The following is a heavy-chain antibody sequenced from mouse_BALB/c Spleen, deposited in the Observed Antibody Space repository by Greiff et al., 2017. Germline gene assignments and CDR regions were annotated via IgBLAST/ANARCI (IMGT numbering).Heavy chain of an antibody. CDR2: ISSGGSYT. J-gene: IGHJ4*01. D-gene: IGHD2-1*01. CDR3: ASHDYGKNYAMDY. V-gene: IGHV5-9-4*01. Sequence: EVQGVESGGGLVKPGGSLKLSCAASGFTFSSYAMSWVRQSPEKRLEWVAEISSGGSYTYYPDTVTGRFTISRDNAKNTLYLEMSSLRSEDTAMYYCASHDYGKNYAMDYWGQGTSVTVSS. CDR1: GFTFSSYA.